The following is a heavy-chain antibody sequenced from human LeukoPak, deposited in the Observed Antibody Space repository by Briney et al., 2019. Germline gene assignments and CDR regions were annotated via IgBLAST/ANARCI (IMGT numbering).Heavy chain of an antibody. D-gene: IGHD1-26*01. CDR2: ISYDGSNK. Sequence: GGSLRLSCAASGFTFSNYWMHWVRQAPGKRLEWVAVISYDGSNKYYADSVKGRFTISRDNSKNTLYLQMSSLTAKDTAVYYCAKDRSIGTYYTFDSWGQGTLVTVSS. CDR3: AKDRSIGTYYTFDS. V-gene: IGHV3-30*18. J-gene: IGHJ4*02. CDR1: GFTFSNYW.